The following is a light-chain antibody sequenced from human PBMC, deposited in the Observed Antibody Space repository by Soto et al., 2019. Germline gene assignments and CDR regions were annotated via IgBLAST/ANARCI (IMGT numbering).Light chain of an antibody. CDR1: SSNIGAGYD. V-gene: IGLV1-40*01. CDR2: GNS. CDR3: QSYDSSLSGPRV. Sequence: QSVLTQPPSVSGAPGQRVTISCTGSSSNIGAGYDVHWYQQLPGPAPKLLIYGNSHRPSGVPDRFSGSKSGTSASLAITGLQAEDEADYYCQSYDSSLSGPRVFGTGTKVTVL. J-gene: IGLJ1*01.